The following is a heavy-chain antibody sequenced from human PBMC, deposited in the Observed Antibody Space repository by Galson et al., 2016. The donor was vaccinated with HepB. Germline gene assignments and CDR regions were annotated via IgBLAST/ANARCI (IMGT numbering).Heavy chain of an antibody. Sequence: SVKVSCKASGGYFSRYAFSWVRQAPGQGLEWMGGFIPILGTSNYAQKFQDRVTMTRDTSTTTVYMELSSLRSEDMAVYYCARDAGDYYDNSNNPYNWFDPWGQGTLVTVSS. D-gene: IGHD3-22*01. V-gene: IGHV1-69*10. J-gene: IGHJ5*02. CDR1: GGYFSRYA. CDR3: ARDAGDYYDNSNNPYNWFDP. CDR2: FIPILGTS.